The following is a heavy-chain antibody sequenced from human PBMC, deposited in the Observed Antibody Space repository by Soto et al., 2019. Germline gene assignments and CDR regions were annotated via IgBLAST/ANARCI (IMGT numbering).Heavy chain of an antibody. CDR3: ARHVDTAMAPPDY. V-gene: IGHV5-10-1*01. CDR2: IDPSDSDT. D-gene: IGHD5-18*01. Sequence: GESLKISCKGSGYSFTSSWISWVRQMPGKGLEWMGRIDPSDSDTNYSPSFQGHVTISADKSISTAYLQWSSLKASDTAMYYCARHVDTAMAPPDYWGQGTLVTVSS. J-gene: IGHJ4*02. CDR1: GYSFTSSW.